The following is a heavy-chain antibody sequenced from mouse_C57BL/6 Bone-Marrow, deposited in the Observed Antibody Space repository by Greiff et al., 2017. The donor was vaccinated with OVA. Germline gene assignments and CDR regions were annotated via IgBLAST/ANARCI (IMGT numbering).Heavy chain of an antibody. CDR1: GYTFTDYY. CDR3: VITTGGYAMDY. D-gene: IGHD1-1*01. J-gene: IGHJ4*01. CDR2: IIPNNGGT. V-gene: IGHV1-26*01. Sequence: EVQLQQSGPELVKPGASVKISCKASGYTFTDYYMNWVKQSHGKSLEWIGDIIPNNGGTSYNQKFKGKATLTVDKSSSPAYMELRSLTSEDSAVYYCVITTGGYAMDYWGQGTSVTVSS.